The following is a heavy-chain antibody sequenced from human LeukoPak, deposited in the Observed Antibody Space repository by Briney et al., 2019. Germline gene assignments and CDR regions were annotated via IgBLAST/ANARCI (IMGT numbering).Heavy chain of an antibody. Sequence: GGSLRLSCAASGFTVSSKDMSWVRQTPGKGLEWVSVIYSGGGTDYADSVKGRFTVSRDNSKNTLYLQMNSLRAEDTAVYYCARVPGSGWGFDYWGQGTLVTVSS. J-gene: IGHJ4*02. D-gene: IGHD6-19*01. CDR3: ARVPGSGWGFDY. CDR1: GFTVSSKD. CDR2: IYSGGGT. V-gene: IGHV3-53*01.